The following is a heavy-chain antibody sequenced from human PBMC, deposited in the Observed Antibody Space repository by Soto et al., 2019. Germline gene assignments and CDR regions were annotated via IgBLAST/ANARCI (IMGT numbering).Heavy chain of an antibody. CDR2: ISPLFGAA. D-gene: IGHD3-10*01. V-gene: IGHV1-69*19. CDR3: AREVQVHTPAFVY. CDR1: GSTFNTYA. J-gene: IGHJ4*02. Sequence: QVQLVQSGAEMKKPGASVKVSCQSSGSTFNTYAMNWVRQSPGQGPEWMGDISPLFGAANYAPKFQGRVTITADESTGTSYMHLSSLTSEDTDLYFCAREVQVHTPAFVYRGQGSLVTVSS.